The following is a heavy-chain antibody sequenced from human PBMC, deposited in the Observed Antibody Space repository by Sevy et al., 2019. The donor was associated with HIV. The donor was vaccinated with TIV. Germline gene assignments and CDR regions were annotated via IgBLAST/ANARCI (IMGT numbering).Heavy chain of an antibody. D-gene: IGHD2-2*01. Sequence: SETLSLTCTVSGDSISNYYGSWIRQPPGKGLEWIGYIYNSGRTNYNPSLKSRVTISVDTSKNQFSLKLSSVTAADTAVYYCASVVVVPAAKYFYFYYMDVWGKGTTVTVSS. CDR3: ASVVVVPAAKYFYFYYMDV. J-gene: IGHJ6*03. CDR2: IYNSGRT. V-gene: IGHV4-59*01. CDR1: GDSISNYY.